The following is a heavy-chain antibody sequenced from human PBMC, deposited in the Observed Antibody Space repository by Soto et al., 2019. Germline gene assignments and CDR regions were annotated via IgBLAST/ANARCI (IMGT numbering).Heavy chain of an antibody. J-gene: IGHJ6*02. V-gene: IGHV4-34*01. CDR2: INHSGST. CDR1: GGSFSGYY. D-gene: IGHD3-10*01. Sequence: SETLSLTCAVYGGSFSGYYWSWIRQPPGKGLEWIGEINHSGSTNYNPSLKSRVTISVDTSKNQFSLKLSSVTAADTAVYYCARGWGYYGSGSYVPYYYGMDVWGQGTTVTVSS. CDR3: ARGWGYYGSGSYVPYYYGMDV.